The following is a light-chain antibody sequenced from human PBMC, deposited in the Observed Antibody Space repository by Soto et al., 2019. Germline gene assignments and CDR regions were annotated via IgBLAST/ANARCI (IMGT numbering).Light chain of an antibody. CDR3: CSYAGSNTLFV. V-gene: IGLV2-23*01. Sequence: QSVLTQPASVSGSPGQSITISCTGTSSDVGNYNLVSWYQQHPGKAPKLMIYEASKRPSGVSNRFSGSKSGNTASLTVSGLQAEDEADYYCCSYAGSNTLFVFGSGTKLTVL. CDR2: EAS. CDR1: SSDVGNYNL. J-gene: IGLJ1*01.